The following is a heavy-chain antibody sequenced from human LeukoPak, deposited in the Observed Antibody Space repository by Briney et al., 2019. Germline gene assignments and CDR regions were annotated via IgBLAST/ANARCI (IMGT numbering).Heavy chain of an antibody. CDR3: ARDRLSRYYYDSSGYYYSSPNDY. CDR1: GYTFTSYG. J-gene: IGHJ4*02. CDR2: ISAYNGNT. Sequence: GASVKVSCKASGYTFTSYGISWVRQAPGQGLEGRGWISAYNGNTNYAQKLQGRVTMTTDTSTSTAYMELRSLRSDDTAVYYCARDRLSRYYYDSSGYYYSSPNDYWGQGTLVTVSS. D-gene: IGHD3-22*01. V-gene: IGHV1-18*01.